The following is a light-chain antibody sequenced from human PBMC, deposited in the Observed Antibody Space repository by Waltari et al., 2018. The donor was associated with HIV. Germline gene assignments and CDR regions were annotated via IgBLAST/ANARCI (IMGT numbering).Light chain of an antibody. CDR2: DAS. J-gene: IGKJ2*01. Sequence: AIQLTQSPSSLSASVGDRVTITCRASQYISTSLAWYQHEPGKPPKLLIFDASTLETGVPSRFSGSGSGTAFTLTISSLQPEDSASYHCHQFNVYPQTFGQGTKLE. V-gene: IGKV1-13*02. CDR3: HQFNVYPQT. CDR1: QYISTS.